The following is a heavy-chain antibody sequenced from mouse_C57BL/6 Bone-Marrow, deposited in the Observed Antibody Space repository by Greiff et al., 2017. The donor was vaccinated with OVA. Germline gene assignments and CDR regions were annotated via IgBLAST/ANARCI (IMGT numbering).Heavy chain of an antibody. V-gene: IGHV5-4*01. CDR1: GFTFSSYA. Sequence: RVESGGGLVKPGGSLKLSCAASGFTFSSYAMSWVRQTPEKRLEWVATISDGGSYTYYPDNVKGRFTISRDNAKNNLYLQMSHLKSEDTAMYYCARDSSGFYYFDYWGQGTTLTVSS. J-gene: IGHJ2*01. CDR3: ARDSSGFYYFDY. CDR2: ISDGGSYT. D-gene: IGHD3-2*02.